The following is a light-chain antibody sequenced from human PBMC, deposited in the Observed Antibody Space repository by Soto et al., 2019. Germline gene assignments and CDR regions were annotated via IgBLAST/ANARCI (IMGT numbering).Light chain of an antibody. CDR2: DVS. CDR3: CSHAGSYRV. CDR1: SSDVGGYNY. Sequence: QSALTQPRSVSGSPGQSVTISCTGTSSDVGGYNYVSWYQQHPGKAPKLMIYDVSQRPSGVPDRFSGSKSGNTASLTISGIQSDDEAEYYCCSHAGSYRVFGGGTKLTVL. J-gene: IGLJ3*02. V-gene: IGLV2-11*01.